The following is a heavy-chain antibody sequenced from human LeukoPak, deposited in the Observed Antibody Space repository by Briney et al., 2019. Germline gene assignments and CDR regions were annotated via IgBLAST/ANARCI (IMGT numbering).Heavy chain of an antibody. V-gene: IGHV1-3*01. J-gene: IGHJ6*02. D-gene: IGHD3-3*01. CDR2: INAGNGNT. Sequence: GASVKVSCKTSGFTFTTYAIQRVRQAPGQRLEWMGWINAGNGNTKYSQNFQGRVTITRDTSASTAYMELSSLRSEDTAVYYCAREHDFLSGYGMDVWGQGTTVTVSS. CDR1: GFTFTTYA. CDR3: AREHDFLSGYGMDV.